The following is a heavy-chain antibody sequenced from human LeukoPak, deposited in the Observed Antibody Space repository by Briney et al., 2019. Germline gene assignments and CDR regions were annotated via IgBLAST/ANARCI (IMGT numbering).Heavy chain of an antibody. CDR3: AKPRGLTIVGAHFDY. CDR2: VTGSGGGT. J-gene: IGHJ4*02. V-gene: IGHV3-23*01. Sequence: TGGSLSLSCAVSGFTFSSCAISWVRQSPGKELGCCTAVTGSGGGTYYADSVKGRFTISRENSKNTLYLQMNRLRAEETAVYDCAKPRGLTIVGAHFDYWGQGTLVTVSS. CDR1: GFTFSSCA. D-gene: IGHD1-26*01.